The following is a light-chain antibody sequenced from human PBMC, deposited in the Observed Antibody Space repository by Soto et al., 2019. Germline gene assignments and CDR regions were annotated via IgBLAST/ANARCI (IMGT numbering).Light chain of an antibody. Sequence: QSVLTQPPSVSAAPGQKVTISCSGSSSNIGGNSVSWYQQFPGTAPKLLIYDDDKRPSGIPDRFSGPKSGTSATLGITGFQTGDEADYYCGSWDSSLSAYVFATGTKVTVL. CDR3: GSWDSSLSAYV. CDR2: DDD. J-gene: IGLJ1*01. V-gene: IGLV1-51*01. CDR1: SSNIGGNS.